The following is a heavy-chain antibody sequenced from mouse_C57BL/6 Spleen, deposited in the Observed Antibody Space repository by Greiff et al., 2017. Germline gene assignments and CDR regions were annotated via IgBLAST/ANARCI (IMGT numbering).Heavy chain of an antibody. D-gene: IGHD2-3*01. CDR1: GFTFSDYY. Sequence: EVKLMESGGGLVQPGGSLKLSCAASGFTFSDYYMYWVRQTPEKRLEWVAYISNGGGSTYYPDTVKGRFTISRDNAKNTLYLQMSRLKSEDTAMYYCARQDGYYEGYFDDWGQGTTLTVSS. J-gene: IGHJ2*01. CDR3: ARQDGYYEGYFDD. V-gene: IGHV5-12*01. CDR2: ISNGGGST.